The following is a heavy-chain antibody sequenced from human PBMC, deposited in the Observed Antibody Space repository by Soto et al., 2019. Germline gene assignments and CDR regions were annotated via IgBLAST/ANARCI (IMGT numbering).Heavy chain of an antibody. V-gene: IGHV1-2*02. CDR2: INPNSGGT. J-gene: IGHJ4*02. Sequence: ASVKVSCKASGYTFTGYYMHWVRQAPGQGLEWMGWINPNSGGTNYAQKFQGRVTMTRDTSISTAYMELSRLRSDDTAVYYCAAPNVVVVAGGNYWGQGTLVTVPS. CDR1: GYTFTGYY. D-gene: IGHD2-15*01. CDR3: AAPNVVVVAGGNY.